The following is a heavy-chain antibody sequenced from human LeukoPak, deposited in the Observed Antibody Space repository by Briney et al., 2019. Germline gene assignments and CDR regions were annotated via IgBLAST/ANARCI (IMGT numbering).Heavy chain of an antibody. D-gene: IGHD5-18*01. CDR3: AAKPDSFVSFDY. CDR2: IVVGTGNT. CDR1: GFTFPTST. Sequence: SVKVSCKASGFTFPTSTVQWVRQARGQRLEWMGWIVVGTGNTDYAQKFQERVTITRDMSTGAAYMELSSLRSEDTAVYYCAAKPDSFVSFDYWGQGTLVTVSS. V-gene: IGHV1-58*01. J-gene: IGHJ4*02.